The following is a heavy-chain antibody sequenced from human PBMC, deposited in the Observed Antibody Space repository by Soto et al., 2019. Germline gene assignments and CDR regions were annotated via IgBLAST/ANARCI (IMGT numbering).Heavy chain of an antibody. CDR3: AREGGDGVDY. V-gene: IGHV4-31*03. CDR1: GGSISSTTSY. Sequence: QVQLQESGPGLVKPSQTLSLTCTVSGGSISSTTSYWSWIRQHPGEGLEWIGYIYYTGNTYYNPSLKSRVTISVDTSENQFSLKLTSVNVADTAVYYCAREGGDGVDYWGQGTLVTVSS. D-gene: IGHD3-16*01. J-gene: IGHJ4*02. CDR2: IYYTGNT.